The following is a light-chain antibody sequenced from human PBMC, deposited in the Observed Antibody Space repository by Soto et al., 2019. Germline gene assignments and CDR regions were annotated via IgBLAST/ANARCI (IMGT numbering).Light chain of an antibody. V-gene: IGKV1D-12*01. CDR3: QQAKTFPLT. Sequence: DIQMTQSPSSVSASVGDRVIITCRASQDITNWLAGYQQKPGKAPKVLIYAASSLESGVPSRFSGSGSGTEYTLTISSLQPEDFATYHCQQAKTFPLTFGGGTKVENK. CDR2: AAS. CDR1: QDITNW. J-gene: IGKJ4*01.